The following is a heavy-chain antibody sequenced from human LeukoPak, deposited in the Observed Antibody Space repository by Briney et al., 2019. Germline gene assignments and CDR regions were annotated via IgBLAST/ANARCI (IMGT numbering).Heavy chain of an antibody. CDR3: ARDSRARGDY. D-gene: IGHD6-6*01. Sequence: ASVQVSCKASGYTFTGYYMHWVGQAPGRGREWMGWINPHTGGTRYAQKFQGRVTMTRHTATDTAYMELSRLRSDDTAVYYCARDSRARGDYWGQGTLVTVSS. J-gene: IGHJ4*02. CDR2: INPHTGGT. CDR1: GYTFTGYY. V-gene: IGHV1-2*02.